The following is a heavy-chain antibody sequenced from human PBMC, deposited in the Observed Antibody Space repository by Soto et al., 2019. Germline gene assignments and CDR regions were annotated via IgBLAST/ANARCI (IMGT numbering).Heavy chain of an antibody. CDR2: ISGSGGST. CDR1: GFTFSSYA. J-gene: IGHJ4*02. Sequence: EVQLLESGGGLVQPGGSLRLSCAASGFTFSSYAMSWVRQAPGKGLEWVSAISGSGGSTYYADSVKGRFTISRDNSKNTLYLQMNSLRAEDTVVYYCSKSVGSSFGECFDYWGQGTLVTVSS. V-gene: IGHV3-23*01. CDR3: SKSVGSSFGECFDY. D-gene: IGHD3-10*01.